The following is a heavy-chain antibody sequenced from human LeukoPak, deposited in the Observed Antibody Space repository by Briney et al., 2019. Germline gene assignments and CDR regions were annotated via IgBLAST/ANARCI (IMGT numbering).Heavy chain of an antibody. CDR2: ISAYNGNT. CDR1: GYTFTSFG. V-gene: IGHV1-18*01. J-gene: IGHJ4*02. CDR3: ARDLASMGVIFFDY. D-gene: IGHD3-16*02. Sequence: ASVKVSCKASGYTFTSFGISWVRQAPGQGLEWMGWISAYNGNTNYAQKLQGRVTMTTDTSTSTAYMELRSLRSEDTAVYYCARDLASMGVIFFDYWGQGTLVTVSS.